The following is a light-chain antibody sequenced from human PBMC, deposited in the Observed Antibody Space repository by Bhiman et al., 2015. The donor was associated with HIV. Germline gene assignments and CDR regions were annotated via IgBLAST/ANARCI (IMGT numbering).Light chain of an antibody. V-gene: IGLV1-51*01. CDR3: GTWDSSLSAYV. Sequence: QSVLTQPPSLSAAPGQQVTISCSGSSSNIGNNYVSWYQQLPGTAPKLLIYDNDKRPSGIPDRFSGSKSGTSATLAITGLQTGDEADYHCGTWDSSLSAYVFATETKVTVL. CDR1: SSNIGNNY. CDR2: DND. J-gene: IGLJ1*01.